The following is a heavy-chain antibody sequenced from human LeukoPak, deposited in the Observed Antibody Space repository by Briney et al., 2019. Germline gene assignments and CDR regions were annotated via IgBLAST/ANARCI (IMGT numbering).Heavy chain of an antibody. V-gene: IGHV1-69*13. Sequence: SVKVSCKASGGTFSSYAICWVRQAPGQGLEWMGGIIPIFGTANYAQKFQGRVTITADESTSTAYMELSSLRSEDTAVYYCAIAKKDIVLMVYLFDEYFQHWGQGTLVTVSS. CDR1: GGTFSSYA. D-gene: IGHD2-8*01. CDR3: AIAKKDIVLMVYLFDEYFQH. J-gene: IGHJ1*01. CDR2: IIPIFGTA.